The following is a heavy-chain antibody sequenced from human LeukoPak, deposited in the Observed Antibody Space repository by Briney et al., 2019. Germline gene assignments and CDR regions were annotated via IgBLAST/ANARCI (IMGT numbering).Heavy chain of an antibody. V-gene: IGHV1-3*01. Sequence: ASVKVSCKASGHTFTSYAMHWVRQAPGQRLEWMGWINAGNGNTKYSQKFQGRVTIARDTSASTAYMELSSLRSEDTAVYYCARDEYQLLWPPFDYYYYYGMDVWGQGTTVTVSS. D-gene: IGHD2-2*01. CDR1: GHTFTSYA. CDR3: ARDEYQLLWPPFDYYYYYGMDV. CDR2: INAGNGNT. J-gene: IGHJ6*02.